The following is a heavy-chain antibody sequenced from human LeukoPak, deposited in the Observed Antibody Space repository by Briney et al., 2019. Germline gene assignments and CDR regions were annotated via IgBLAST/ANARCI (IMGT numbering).Heavy chain of an antibody. CDR1: GFTLGNYA. V-gene: IGHV3-23*01. Sequence: GGSLRLSCAASGFTLGNYAMHWVRQSSGKGLEWVSGIGSSGGGTYYADSVKGRFTISRDTSKDTVYLQMDSLRAEDTAIYYCAKIHQNRVVVGAKGAFDIWGQGTVVTVSS. CDR3: AKIHQNRVVVGAKGAFDI. CDR2: IGSSGGGT. D-gene: IGHD2-15*01. J-gene: IGHJ3*02.